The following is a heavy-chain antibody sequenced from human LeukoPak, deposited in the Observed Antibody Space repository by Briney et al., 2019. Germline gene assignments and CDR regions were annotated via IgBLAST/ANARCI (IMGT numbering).Heavy chain of an antibody. CDR1: GFTFSSYG. CDR3: AKEIVATSFWEGMDV. CDR2: ISYDGSNK. Sequence: GRSLRLSCAASGFTFSSYGMHWVCQAPGKGLEWVAVISYDGSNKYYADSVKGRFTISRDNSKNTLYLQMNSLRAEDTAVYYCAKEIVATSFWEGMDVWGKGTTVTVSS. D-gene: IGHD5-12*01. J-gene: IGHJ6*04. V-gene: IGHV3-30*18.